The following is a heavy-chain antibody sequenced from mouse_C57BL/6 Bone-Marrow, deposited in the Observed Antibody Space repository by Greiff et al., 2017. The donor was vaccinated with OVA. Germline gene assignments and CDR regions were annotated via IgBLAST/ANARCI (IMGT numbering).Heavy chain of an antibody. CDR2: ISSGSSTI. J-gene: IGHJ4*01. CDR1: GFTFSDYG. D-gene: IGHD5-2*01. V-gene: IGHV5-17*01. CDR3: ARRIRYAMGY. Sequence: EVQGVESGGGLVKPGGSLKLSCAASGFTFSDYGMHWVRQAPEKGLEWVAYISSGSSTIYYADTVKGRFTISRDNAKNTLFLQKTRLRSEDTAMYYCARRIRYAMGYWGEKTSVTVSS.